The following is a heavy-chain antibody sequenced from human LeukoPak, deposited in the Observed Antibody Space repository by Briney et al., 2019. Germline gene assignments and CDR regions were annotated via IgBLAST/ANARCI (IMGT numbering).Heavy chain of an antibody. D-gene: IGHD5-18*01. CDR3: ARIQTGRGYSYGYRSLAADY. J-gene: IGHJ4*02. CDR1: GGSISGSSYY. CDR2: IYYSGST. Sequence: SETLSLTCTVSGGSISGSSYYWGWIRQPPGKGLEWIGSIYYSGSTYYNPPLKSRVTISVDKSKNQFSLKLSSVTAADTAVYYCARIQTGRGYSYGYRSLAADYWGQGTLVTVSS. V-gene: IGHV4-39*07.